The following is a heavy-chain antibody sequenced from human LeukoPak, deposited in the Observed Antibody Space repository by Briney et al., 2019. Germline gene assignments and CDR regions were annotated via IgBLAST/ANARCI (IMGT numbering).Heavy chain of an antibody. V-gene: IGHV3-48*01. J-gene: IGHJ3*02. CDR3: ARDWGPNAFDI. CDR1: GFAFSSYG. D-gene: IGHD3-16*01. CDR2: ISSSSSII. Sequence: PGGSLRLSCAASGFAFSSYGMNWVRQAPGKGLEWVSYISSSSSIIYYADSVKGRFTISRDNAKNSLYLQMNSLRAEDTAVYYCARDWGPNAFDIWGQGTMVTVSS.